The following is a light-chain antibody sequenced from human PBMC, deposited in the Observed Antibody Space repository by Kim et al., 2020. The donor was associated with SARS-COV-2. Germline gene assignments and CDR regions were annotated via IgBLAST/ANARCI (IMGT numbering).Light chain of an antibody. CDR1: QAISSW. Sequence: DIQMTQCPSSLSASVGDRVTITCRASQAISSWLAWYQQKPEKAPKSLIFAATNLQSGVPSRFSGSGSGTDFTLTISNLQPEDFATYYCQQYNSYPLTFGGGTKVEI. J-gene: IGKJ4*01. CDR2: AAT. V-gene: IGKV1D-16*01. CDR3: QQYNSYPLT.